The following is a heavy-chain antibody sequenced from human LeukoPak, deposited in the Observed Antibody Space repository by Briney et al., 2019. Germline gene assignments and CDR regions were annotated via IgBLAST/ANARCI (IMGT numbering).Heavy chain of an antibody. D-gene: IGHD2-15*01. Sequence: GGSLRLSCAASGFTFSTYAMSWVRQAPGKGLEWVSTISGSGGRTYYADSMKGRFTISRDNSKNTLYLQMSSLRAEDTAVYYCAKQLGYCSDGSCYFPYWGQGTLVTVSS. V-gene: IGHV3-23*01. CDR3: AKQLGYCSDGSCYFPY. CDR2: ISGSGGRT. CDR1: GFTFSTYA. J-gene: IGHJ4*02.